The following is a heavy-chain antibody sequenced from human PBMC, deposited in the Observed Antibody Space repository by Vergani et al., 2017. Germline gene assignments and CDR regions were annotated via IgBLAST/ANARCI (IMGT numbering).Heavy chain of an antibody. CDR3: ARGSYDSSGYYSNYYYGMDV. Sequence: QVQLVQSGAEVKKPGASVKVSCKASGYTFTSYDMNCVRQATGQGLEWMGWMNPNSGNTGYAQKFQGRVTITRNISISTAYMELSSLRSEDTAVYYCARGSYDSSGYYSNYYYGMDVWGQGTTVTVSS. CDR1: GYTFTSYD. V-gene: IGHV1-8*03. CDR2: MNPNSGNT. D-gene: IGHD3-22*01. J-gene: IGHJ6*02.